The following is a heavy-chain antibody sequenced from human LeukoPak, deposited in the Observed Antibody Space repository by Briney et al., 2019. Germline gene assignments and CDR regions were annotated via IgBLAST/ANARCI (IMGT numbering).Heavy chain of an antibody. CDR1: GFTFSSYG. V-gene: IGHV3-30*18. J-gene: IGHJ6*02. CDR2: ISYDGSNK. D-gene: IGHD6-19*01. CDR3: AKDRQWLVGGMDV. Sequence: GGSLRLSCAASGFTFSSYGMHWVRQAPGKGLEWVAVISYDGSNKYYADSVKGRFTISRDNSKDTLYLQMNSLRAEDTAVYYCAKDRQWLVGGMDVWGQGTTVTVS.